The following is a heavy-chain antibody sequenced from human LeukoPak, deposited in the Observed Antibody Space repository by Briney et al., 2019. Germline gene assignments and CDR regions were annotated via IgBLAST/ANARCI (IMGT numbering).Heavy chain of an antibody. CDR3: ARGVYSSGWYYFDY. D-gene: IGHD6-19*01. Sequence: ASVKVSCKASGYSFTSYGSSWVRQAPGQGLEWMGWISAYNGNTNYAQKLQGRVTMTTDTSTSTAYMELRSLRSDDTAVYYCARGVYSSGWYYFDYWGQGTLVTVSS. J-gene: IGHJ4*02. V-gene: IGHV1-18*01. CDR2: ISAYNGNT. CDR1: GYSFTSYG.